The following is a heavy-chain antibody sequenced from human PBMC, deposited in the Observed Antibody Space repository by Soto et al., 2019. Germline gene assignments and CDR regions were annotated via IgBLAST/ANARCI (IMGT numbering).Heavy chain of an antibody. J-gene: IGHJ5*01. D-gene: IGHD2-15*01. CDR3: AHSAFGSWFAS. Sequence: QITLKESGPTLVKPTQTLTLTCTFSGISLSTSAVGVGWIRQPPGKALEWLALIYWDDNKRYSPSLKSRLTITKDTSTNQLVLTMTNMDPVDSSTYYCAHSAFGSWFASWGQGTPVTVSS. CDR1: GISLSTSAVG. CDR2: IYWDDNK. V-gene: IGHV2-5*02.